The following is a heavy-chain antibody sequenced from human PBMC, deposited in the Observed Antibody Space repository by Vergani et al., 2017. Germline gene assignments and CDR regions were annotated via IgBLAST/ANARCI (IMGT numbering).Heavy chain of an antibody. Sequence: QLQLQESGPGLVKPSATLSLTFSVSGASIRSSNYYWGWIRQPPGKGLEWIASIYYSGSTYYNPSLKSRVTISVDTSKNQFSLKLSSVTAADTAVYFCARHSTVEWLVKLGWIDPWGQGIRVTVSS. CDR1: GASIRSSNYY. J-gene: IGHJ5*02. CDR2: IYYSGST. CDR3: ARHSTVEWLVKLGWIDP. V-gene: IGHV4-39*01. D-gene: IGHD6-19*01.